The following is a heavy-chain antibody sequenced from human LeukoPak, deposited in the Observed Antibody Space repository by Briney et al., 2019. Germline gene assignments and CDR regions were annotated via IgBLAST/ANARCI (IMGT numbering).Heavy chain of an antibody. CDR3: ARQWETTVLYYYYGMDV. CDR2: IYYSGST. V-gene: IGHV4-39*01. Sequence: SETLSLTCTVSGGSISSSSYYWGWIRQPPGKGLEWIGSIYYSGSTYCNPSLKSRVTISVDTSKNQFSLKLSSVTAADTAVYYCARQWETTVLYYYYGMDVWGQGTTVTVSS. CDR1: GGSISSSSYY. J-gene: IGHJ6*02. D-gene: IGHD4-17*01.